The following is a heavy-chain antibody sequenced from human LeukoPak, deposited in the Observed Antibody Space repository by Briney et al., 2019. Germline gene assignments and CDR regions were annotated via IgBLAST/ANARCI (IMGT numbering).Heavy chain of an antibody. CDR2: FDPEDGET. D-gene: IGHD3-22*01. J-gene: IGHJ4*02. CDR3: ATAMIVVGHYDY. CDR1: GYTLTELS. Sequence: ASVKVSCKVSGYTLTELSMHWVRQAPGKGLEWMGGFDPEDGETIYAQKFQGRVTMTEDTSTDTAYMELSSLRSEDTAVYYCATAMIVVGHYDYWGQGTLVTVSS. V-gene: IGHV1-24*01.